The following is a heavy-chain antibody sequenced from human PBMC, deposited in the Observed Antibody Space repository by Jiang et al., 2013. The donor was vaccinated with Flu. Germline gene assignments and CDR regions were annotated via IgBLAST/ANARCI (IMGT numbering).Heavy chain of an antibody. CDR2: NYRGGST. D-gene: IGHD6-13*01. J-gene: IGHJ4*02. CDR1: GGSISSNNW. Sequence: GLVKPSGTLSLTRAVSGGSISSNNWWSWVRQPPGKGLEWIGRIYYTGSTNYKGLESIEENYRGGSTDYNPSLKSRVTISVDKSKNQFSLRLSSVTAADTAIYYCAKENADSSWYEVDYWGQGTLVTVSS. V-gene: IGHV4-4*02. CDR3: AKENADSSWYEVDY.